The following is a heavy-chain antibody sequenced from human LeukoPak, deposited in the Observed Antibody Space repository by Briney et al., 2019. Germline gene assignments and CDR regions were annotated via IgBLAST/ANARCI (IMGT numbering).Heavy chain of an antibody. CDR3: AGVGGGSYSYFDY. CDR2: ISYSGST. J-gene: IGHJ4*02. CDR1: GGSISSHY. V-gene: IGHV4-59*11. D-gene: IGHD1-26*01. Sequence: SETLSLTCTVSGGSISSHYWSWIRQPPGKGLEWIGYISYSGSTNYNPSLKSRVTISVDTSRNQVSLKLNSVTAADTAMYYCAGVGGGSYSYFDYWGQGTLVTVSS.